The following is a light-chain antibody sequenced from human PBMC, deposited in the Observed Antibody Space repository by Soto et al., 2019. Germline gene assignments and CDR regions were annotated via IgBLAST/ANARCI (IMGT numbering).Light chain of an antibody. V-gene: IGKV1-9*01. Sequence: DIQLTQSPSLLSASVGDRVTITCRASQAISNSLAWYQQQPGKAPKLLISAASALQSGVPSRFSGSGSGTEFTLTISSLQPEDFATYYCQQFNSYPRTFGQGTKVEIK. CDR1: QAISNS. J-gene: IGKJ1*01. CDR2: AAS. CDR3: QQFNSYPRT.